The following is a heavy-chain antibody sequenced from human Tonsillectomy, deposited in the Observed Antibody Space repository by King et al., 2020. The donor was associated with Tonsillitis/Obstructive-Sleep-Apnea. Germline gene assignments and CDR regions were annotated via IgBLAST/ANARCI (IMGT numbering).Heavy chain of an antibody. V-gene: IGHV1-18*01. CDR3: GRVRVTFGGVISYYMDV. CDR2: ISGYNGNT. CDR1: GYTFSSYG. Sequence: VQLVESGAEVKKPGASVNVSCKASGYTFSSYGISWVRQAPGQGLEWMGWISGYNGNTNYAQKFQGRVTMTTDTSTSTSYMDLRSLRSDDTAVYYCGRVRVTFGGVISYYMDVWGKGTTVTVSS. J-gene: IGHJ6*03. D-gene: IGHD3-16*01.